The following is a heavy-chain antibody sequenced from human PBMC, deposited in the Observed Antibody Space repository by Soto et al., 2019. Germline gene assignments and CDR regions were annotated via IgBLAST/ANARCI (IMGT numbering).Heavy chain of an antibody. CDR2: IYYSGST. CDR3: ARATYYYYGMDV. V-gene: IGHV4-61*01. CDR1: GGSVSSGSYY. D-gene: IGHD1-26*01. Sequence: SETLSLTCTVCGGSVSSGSYYWSWVRQPPGKGLEWIAYIYYSGSTNYNPSLKSRVTISVDRSKNQFSLKLNSVTAADTAVYYCARATYYYYGMDVWGQGTTVTVSS. J-gene: IGHJ6*02.